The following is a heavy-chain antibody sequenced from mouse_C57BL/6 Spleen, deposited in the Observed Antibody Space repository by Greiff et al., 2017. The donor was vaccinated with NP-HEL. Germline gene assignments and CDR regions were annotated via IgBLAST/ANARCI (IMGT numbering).Heavy chain of an antibody. CDR1: GYAFSSSW. CDR2: IYPGDGDT. Sequence: VKLMESGPELVKPGASVKISCKASGYAFSSSWMNWVKQRPGKGLEWIGRIYPGDGDTNYNGKFKGKATLTADKSSSTAYMQLSSLTSEDSAVYFCAKMGRYVDPFAYWGQGTLVTVSA. CDR3: AKMGRYVDPFAY. V-gene: IGHV1-82*01. J-gene: IGHJ3*01. D-gene: IGHD4-1*01.